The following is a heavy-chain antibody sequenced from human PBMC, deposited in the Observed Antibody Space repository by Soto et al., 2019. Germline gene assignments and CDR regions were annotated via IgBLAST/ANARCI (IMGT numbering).Heavy chain of an antibody. D-gene: IGHD1-26*01. CDR2: IRSTANNYAT. CDR3: TRWEIGRTNPFDY. V-gene: IGHV3-73*02. J-gene: IGHJ4*02. CDR1: GFTFSGSA. Sequence: EVQLVESGGGLVQPGGSLKLSCSASGFTFSGSAIHWVRQASGKGLEWVGRIRSTANNYATVYAASVKGRFTISTDDSKNTAYLQMNSLKTADTAVYYCTRWEIGRTNPFDYWGQGTLVTVSS.